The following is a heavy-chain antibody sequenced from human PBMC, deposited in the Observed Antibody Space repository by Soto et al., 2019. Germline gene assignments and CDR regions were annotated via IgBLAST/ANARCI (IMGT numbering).Heavy chain of an antibody. D-gene: IGHD3-10*01. CDR1: GITFSSWG. CDR2: ISYDGSNK. V-gene: IGHV3-30*03. J-gene: IGHJ6*02. Sequence: GGALXLSCAASGITFSSWGMHWVRQAPGKGLEWVAVISYDGSNKYYADSVKGRFTISRDNSKNTLYLQMNSLRAEDTAVYYCARDRAGAQYGLDVWGQGTTVTVS. CDR3: ARDRAGAQYGLDV.